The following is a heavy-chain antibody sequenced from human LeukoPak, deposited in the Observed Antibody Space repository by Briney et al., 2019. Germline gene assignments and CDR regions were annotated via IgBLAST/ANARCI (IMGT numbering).Heavy chain of an antibody. J-gene: IGHJ4*02. CDR3: AKDDSGYDFHLIDY. V-gene: IGHV3-23*01. CDR1: GFTFSSYA. Sequence: PGRSLRLSCAASGFTFSSYAMSWVRQAPGKGLEWVSAISGSGGSTYYADSVKGRFTISRDNSKNTLYLQMNSLRAEDTAVYYCAKDDSGYDFHLIDYWGQGTLVTVSS. D-gene: IGHD5-12*01. CDR2: ISGSGGST.